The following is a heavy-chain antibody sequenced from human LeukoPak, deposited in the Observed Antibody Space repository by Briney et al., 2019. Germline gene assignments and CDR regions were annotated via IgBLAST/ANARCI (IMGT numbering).Heavy chain of an antibody. CDR1: GYTFTSYG. Sequence: ASVNVTCKASGYTFTSYGISWVRQAPGQGLEWMGWISAYNGNTNYAQKLQGRVTMTTDTSTSTAYMELRSLRSDDTAVYYCARVMITFGGVIVTIDYWGQGTLVTVSS. D-gene: IGHD3-16*02. J-gene: IGHJ4*02. V-gene: IGHV1-18*01. CDR2: ISAYNGNT. CDR3: ARVMITFGGVIVTIDY.